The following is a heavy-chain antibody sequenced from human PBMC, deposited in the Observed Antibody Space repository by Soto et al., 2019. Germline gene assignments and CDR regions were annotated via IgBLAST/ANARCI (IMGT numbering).Heavy chain of an antibody. CDR2: IYYSGST. CDR3: ASSYYDILTGYYFDY. Sequence: SETLSLTCTVSGGSISSYYWSWIRQPPGKGLEWIGYIYYSGSTNYNPSLKSRVTISVDTSKNQFSLKLSSVTAADTAVYYCASSYYDILTGYYFDYWGQGTLVTVSS. D-gene: IGHD3-9*01. V-gene: IGHV4-59*08. CDR1: GGSISSYY. J-gene: IGHJ4*02.